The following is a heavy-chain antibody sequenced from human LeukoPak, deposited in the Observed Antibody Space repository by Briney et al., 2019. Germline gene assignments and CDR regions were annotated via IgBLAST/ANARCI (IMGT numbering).Heavy chain of an antibody. CDR1: GFAFSNTW. CDR3: XTGRSSSCLDC. V-gene: IGHV3-15*01. D-gene: IGHD6-13*01. J-gene: IGHJ4*02. Sequence: GGSLRLSCAASGFAFSNTWMNWVRQAPGKGLEWVGRIKSKTDGGTTDHAAPVKGRFTVSRDDSKNTLYLQMNSLKTEDTAVXXXXTGRSSSCLDCWGQGTLVTVSS. CDR2: IKSKTDGGTT.